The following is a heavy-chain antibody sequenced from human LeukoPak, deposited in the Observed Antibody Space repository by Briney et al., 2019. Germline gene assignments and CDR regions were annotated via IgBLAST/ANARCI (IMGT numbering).Heavy chain of an antibody. CDR3: ARAPIVVVPAASMRYYYGMDV. D-gene: IGHD2-2*01. J-gene: IGHJ6*04. V-gene: IGHV4-34*01. CDR2: INHSGST. CDR1: GGSFSGYY. Sequence: SETLSLTCAVYGGSFSGYYWSWIRQPPGKGLEWIGEINHSGSTNYNPSLKSRVTISVDTSENQFSLKLSSVTAADTAVYYCARAPIVVVPAASMRYYYGMDVWGKGTTVTVSS.